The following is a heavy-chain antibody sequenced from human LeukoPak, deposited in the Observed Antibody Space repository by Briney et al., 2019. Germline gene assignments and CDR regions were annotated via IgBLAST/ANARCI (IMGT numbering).Heavy chain of an antibody. V-gene: IGHV4-4*07. Sequence: PSETLSLTCTVSGGSISSYYWSWIRQPAGKGLEWIGRIYTSGSTNYNPSLKSRVTMSVDTSKNQFSLKLSSVTAADTAVYYCARDLAAAGIKASDYYYMDVWGKGTTVTVSS. D-gene: IGHD6-13*01. J-gene: IGHJ6*03. CDR1: GGSISSYY. CDR2: IYTSGST. CDR3: ARDLAAAGIKASDYYYMDV.